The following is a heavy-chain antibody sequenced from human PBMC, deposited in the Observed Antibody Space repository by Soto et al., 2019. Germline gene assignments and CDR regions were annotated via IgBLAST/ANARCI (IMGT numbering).Heavy chain of an antibody. Sequence: QVQLVRSGAEVKKPGSSVKVSCKASGGTFSSYAISWVRQAPGQGLEWMGGIIPIFGTANYAQKFQGRVTITADESTSTAYMELSSLRSEDTAVYYCARDLVVGATPYYYGMDVWGQGTTVTVSS. J-gene: IGHJ6*02. CDR1: GGTFSSYA. V-gene: IGHV1-69*01. CDR2: IIPIFGTA. D-gene: IGHD1-26*01. CDR3: ARDLVVGATPYYYGMDV.